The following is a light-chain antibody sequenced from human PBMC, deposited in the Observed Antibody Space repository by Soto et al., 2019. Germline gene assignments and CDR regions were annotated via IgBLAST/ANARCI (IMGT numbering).Light chain of an antibody. J-gene: IGKJ2*01. CDR3: MQVTRSPYT. Sequence: DIVMTQTPLSSPVILGQPASISCRSSQSLVNNNGNTYLSWLQQRPGQPPRLLIYKISKRFSGVPYRLSGSGAGTDFTLTISRVEAEDVGVYYCMQVTRSPYTFGQGTKLEIK. CDR2: KIS. CDR1: QSLVNNNGNTY. V-gene: IGKV2-24*01.